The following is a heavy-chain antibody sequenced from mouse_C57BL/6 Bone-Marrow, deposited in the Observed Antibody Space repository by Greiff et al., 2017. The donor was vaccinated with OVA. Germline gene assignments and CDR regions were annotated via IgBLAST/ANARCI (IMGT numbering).Heavy chain of an antibody. J-gene: IGHJ3*01. CDR1: GFTFSSYA. Sequence: EVHLVESGEGLVKPGGSLKLSCAASGFTFSSYAMSWVRQTPEKRLEWVAYISSGGDYIYYADTVKGRFTISRDNARNTLYLQMSSLKSEDTAMDYCTRPSATLRWFAYWGQGTLVTVSA. D-gene: IGHD1-2*01. CDR3: TRPSATLRWFAY. CDR2: ISSGGDYI. V-gene: IGHV5-9-1*02.